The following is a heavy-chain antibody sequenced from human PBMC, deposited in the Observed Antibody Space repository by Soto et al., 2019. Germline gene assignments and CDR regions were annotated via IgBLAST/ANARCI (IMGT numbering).Heavy chain of an antibody. CDR2: ISAYNGNT. Sequence: ASVKVSCKASGYTFTSYGISWVRQAPGQGLEWMGWISAYNGNTNYAQKLQGRVTMTTDTSMSTAYMELRSLRSDDTAVYYCARVRGIAASKNPIGYFDDWGQGTLVTVSS. CDR3: ARVRGIAASKNPIGYFDD. D-gene: IGHD6-13*01. J-gene: IGHJ4*02. CDR1: GYTFTSYG. V-gene: IGHV1-18*01.